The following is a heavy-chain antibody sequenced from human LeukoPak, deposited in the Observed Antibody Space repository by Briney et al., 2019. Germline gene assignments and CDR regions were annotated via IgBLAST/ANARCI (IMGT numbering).Heavy chain of an antibody. J-gene: IGHJ5*02. D-gene: IGHD6-13*01. V-gene: IGHV1-69*06. CDR3: ANLQGDSSSYHLDEA. CDR2: IIPIFDTA. Sequence: SVKVSCEASVGTFSGYAVSWGRQAPGQGLGWRGGIIPIFDTANYAQKFQGRVTITADKSPSTAYMELSSLRSEDTAVYYCANLQGDSSSYHLDEAWGQGTLVTVSS. CDR1: VGTFSGYA.